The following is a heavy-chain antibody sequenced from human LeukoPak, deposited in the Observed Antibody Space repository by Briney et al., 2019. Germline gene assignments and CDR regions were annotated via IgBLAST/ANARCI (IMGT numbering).Heavy chain of an antibody. J-gene: IGHJ6*03. CDR2: IIPILGIA. Sequence: SVKVSCTASGGTFSSYAISWVRQAPGHGLEWMGRIIPILGIANYAQTFQGRVTITADKSTSTAYMELSSLRSEDTAVYYCANRASRGQLLDYYYYMDVWGKGTTVTVSS. CDR3: ANRASRGQLLDYYYYMDV. D-gene: IGHD2-2*01. CDR1: GGTFSSYA. V-gene: IGHV1-69*04.